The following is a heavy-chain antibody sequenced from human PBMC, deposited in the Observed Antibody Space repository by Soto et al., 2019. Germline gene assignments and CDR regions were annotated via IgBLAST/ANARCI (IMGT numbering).Heavy chain of an antibody. Sequence: SVKVSCKASGGTFSSYAISWVRQAPGQGLAWMGGIIPIFSTANYAQKFQGRVTITADKSTSTAYMELSSLRSEDTAVYYCAREPPLRITMVRVTWGMDVWGQGTTVTVSS. CDR1: GGTFSSYA. CDR3: AREPPLRITMVRVTWGMDV. CDR2: IIPIFSTA. D-gene: IGHD3-10*01. J-gene: IGHJ6*02. V-gene: IGHV1-69*06.